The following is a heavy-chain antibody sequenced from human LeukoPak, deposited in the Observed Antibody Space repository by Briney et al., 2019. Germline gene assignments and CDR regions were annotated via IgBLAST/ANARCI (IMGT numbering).Heavy chain of an antibody. J-gene: IGHJ4*02. V-gene: IGHV3-23*01. Sequence: SRGSLRLSCAASEFTFSKYAMNWVRQAPGKGLEWVSAIIGSGRSTFYADSVKGRFTISRDNSKNTLYLQMNSLRAEDTAVYYCAKEMTTPYYWGQGTLVTVSS. CDR3: AKEMTTPYY. CDR1: EFTFSKYA. CDR2: IIGSGRST. D-gene: IGHD4-17*01.